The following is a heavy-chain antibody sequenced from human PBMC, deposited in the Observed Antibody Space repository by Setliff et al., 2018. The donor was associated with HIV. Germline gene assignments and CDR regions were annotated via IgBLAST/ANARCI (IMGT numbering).Heavy chain of an antibody. CDR1: GGAFSSYS. Sequence: ASVKVSCKASGGAFSSYSISWVRQAPGQGLEWMGGFIPIFGTANYAQKFQGRVTITTDESTSTAYMELSSLRSEDTAVYYCASSPHFLEWYLDYWGQGTRVTVSS. CDR3: ASSPHFLEWYLDY. J-gene: IGHJ4*02. CDR2: FIPIFGTA. D-gene: IGHD3-3*01. V-gene: IGHV1-69*05.